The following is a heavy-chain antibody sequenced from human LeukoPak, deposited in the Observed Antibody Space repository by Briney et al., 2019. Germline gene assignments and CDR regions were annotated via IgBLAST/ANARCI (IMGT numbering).Heavy chain of an antibody. V-gene: IGHV3-53*01. CDR2: IYSDGTT. D-gene: IGHD4-23*01. J-gene: IGHJ4*02. Sequence: GGSLRLSCAASGFTVSRNYMSWVRQAPGKGLEWVSLIYSDGTTYYADSLKGRFTISRDNSKNTLHLQMNSLRAEDTAVYYCARRGDGGRSFDYWGQGTLVTVSS. CDR1: GFTVSRNY. CDR3: ARRGDGGRSFDY.